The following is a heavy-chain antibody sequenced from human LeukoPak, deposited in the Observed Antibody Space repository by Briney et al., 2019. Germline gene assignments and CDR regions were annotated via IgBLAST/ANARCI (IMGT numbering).Heavy chain of an antibody. CDR3: ARRLGRKFGERFYYYHYMDV. CDR2: MNHSGST. V-gene: IGHV4-38-2*02. CDR1: GFSISGGYY. Sequence: SETLSLTCSVSGFSISGGYYWGWIRQPPGKGLEWIGEMNHSGSTNYNPSLKSRVTISVDTSKNQFSLKLSSVTAADTAVYYCARRLGRKFGERFYYYHYMDVWGKGTTVTISS. J-gene: IGHJ6*03. D-gene: IGHD3-10*01.